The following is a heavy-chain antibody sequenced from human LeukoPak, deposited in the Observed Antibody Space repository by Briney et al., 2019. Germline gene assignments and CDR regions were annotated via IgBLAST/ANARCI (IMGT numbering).Heavy chain of an antibody. CDR1: GGSFSGYY. CDR3: ARGTPRPMVIPTTMIVVVDDY. J-gene: IGHJ4*02. V-gene: IGHV4-34*01. Sequence: SETLSLTCAVYGGSFSGYYWSWIRQPPGKGLEWIGEINHSGSTNYNPSLKSRVTISVDTSKNQFSLKLSSVTAADTAVYYCARGTPRPMVIPTTMIVVVDDYWGQGTLVTVSS. D-gene: IGHD3-22*01. CDR2: INHSGST.